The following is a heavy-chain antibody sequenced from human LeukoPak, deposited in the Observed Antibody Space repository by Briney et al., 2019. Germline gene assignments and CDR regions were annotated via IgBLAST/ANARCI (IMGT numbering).Heavy chain of an antibody. J-gene: IGHJ4*02. CDR3: AKDNHYYDSNGYYYYFDY. D-gene: IGHD3-22*01. V-gene: IGHV3-30*02. CDR2: IRYDGSNK. CDR1: GFTFSSYG. Sequence: GGSLRLSCAASGFTFSSYGMHWVRQAPGKGLEWVAFIRYDGSNKYYADSVKGRFTISRDNSKNTLYLQMNSLRAEDTAVYYCAKDNHYYDSNGYYYYFDYWGQGTLVTVSS.